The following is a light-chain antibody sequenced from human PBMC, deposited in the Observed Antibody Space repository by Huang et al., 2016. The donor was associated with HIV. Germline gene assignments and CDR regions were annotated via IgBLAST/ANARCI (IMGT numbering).Light chain of an antibody. V-gene: IGKV1-39*01. J-gene: IGKJ4*01. Sequence: DIQMTQSPSSLSGSVGDRVIMTCRASQTITTYLNWYQQRPGKAPKHMIYAASSLQSGFPSRLIGGGSGADFTLTISVLQPEDFSTYYNQQSYSSLLSFGGGTKVAIK. CDR2: AAS. CDR3: QQSYSSLLS. CDR1: QTITTY.